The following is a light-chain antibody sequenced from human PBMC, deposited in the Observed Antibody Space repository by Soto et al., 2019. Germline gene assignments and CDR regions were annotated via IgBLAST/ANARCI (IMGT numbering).Light chain of an antibody. J-gene: IGKJ3*01. CDR3: KKYYSTPIFT. Sequence: DIVMTQSPDSLAVSLGERATINCKSSQSVLYSSNNKNYLAWYQQKPGQPPKLLIYWASTRESGVPDRFSGSGSGTDFTLTISSLQAEDVAVYYCKKYYSTPIFTFGPGTKVDIK. CDR2: WAS. V-gene: IGKV4-1*01. CDR1: QSVLYSSNNKNY.